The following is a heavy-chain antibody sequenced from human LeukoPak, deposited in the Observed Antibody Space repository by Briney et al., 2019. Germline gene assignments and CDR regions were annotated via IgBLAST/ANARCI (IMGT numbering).Heavy chain of an antibody. CDR1: GFTFDDYD. Sequence: GGSLRLSCAASGFTFDDYDMHWFRQAPGKGLEWVSGISWNGGSIGYADSVKGRFTISRDNAKNSLYMQMNSLRVEDSALYYCAKNGDSRAYYFFYMDVWGKGTTVTVSS. CDR3: AKNGDSRAYYFFYMDV. V-gene: IGHV3-9*01. CDR2: ISWNGGSI. D-gene: IGHD3-10*01. J-gene: IGHJ6*03.